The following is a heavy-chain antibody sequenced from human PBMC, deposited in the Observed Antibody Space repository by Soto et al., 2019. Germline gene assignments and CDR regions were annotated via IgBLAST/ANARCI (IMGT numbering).Heavy chain of an antibody. J-gene: IGHJ4*02. D-gene: IGHD1-26*01. V-gene: IGHV3-48*01. CDR1: GFTFSSYS. CDR3: EREIVGARDLDY. Sequence: GGSLRLSCAASGFTFSSYSMNWVRQAPGKGLEWVSYISSSSNTIYYADSVKGRFTISRDNAKNSLYLQMNSLRAEDTAVYYGEREIVGARDLDYWGQESLVTVSS. CDR2: ISSSSNTI.